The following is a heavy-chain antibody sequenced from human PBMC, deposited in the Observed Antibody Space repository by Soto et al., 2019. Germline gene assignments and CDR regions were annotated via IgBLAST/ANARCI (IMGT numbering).Heavy chain of an antibody. CDR2: ISAYNGNT. V-gene: IGHV1-18*01. CDR3: ARDIVGYSYGNFDY. Sequence: GASVKVSCKASGYTFTSYGIGWVRQAPGQGLEWMGWISAYNGNTNYAQKLQGRVTMTTDTSTSTAYMELRSLRSDVTSVYYCARDIVGYSYGNFDYWGQGTLVTVSS. J-gene: IGHJ4*02. CDR1: GYTFTSYG. D-gene: IGHD5-18*01.